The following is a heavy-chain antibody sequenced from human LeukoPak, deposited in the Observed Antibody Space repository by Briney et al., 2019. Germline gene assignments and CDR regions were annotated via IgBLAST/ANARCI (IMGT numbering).Heavy chain of an antibody. D-gene: IGHD6-19*01. CDR2: IKQDGSEK. CDR1: GFTFSSYW. Sequence: GGSLRLSCAASGFTFSSYWMSWVRQAPGKGLEWVANIKQDGSEKYYVDSVKGRFSISRGNAKNSLYLQMNSLRAEDTAVYYCARRLYSSGVYYFDYWGQGTLVTVSS. V-gene: IGHV3-7*01. J-gene: IGHJ4*02. CDR3: ARRLYSSGVYYFDY.